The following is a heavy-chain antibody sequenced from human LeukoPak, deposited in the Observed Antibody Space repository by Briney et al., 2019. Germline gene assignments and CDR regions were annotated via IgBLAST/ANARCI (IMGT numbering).Heavy chain of an antibody. CDR1: GASISSYY. D-gene: IGHD5-24*01. V-gene: IGHV4-59*01. Sequence: SETLSLTCTVSGASISSYYCSWIRQPPGKGLEWVGYSNYSWGANYNHSLNSRVSISLDTSKTQFSLNLSSVTAADTALDVYVGRLECARIRDADFDIWGPGKMVT. CDR2: SNYSWGA. J-gene: IGHJ3*02. CDR3: VGRLECARIRDADFDI.